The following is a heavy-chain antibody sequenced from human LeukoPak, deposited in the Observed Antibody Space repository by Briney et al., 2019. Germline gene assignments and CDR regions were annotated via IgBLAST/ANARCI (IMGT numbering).Heavy chain of an antibody. D-gene: IGHD3-10*01. CDR2: IYYSGST. CDR3: ARARRGVPAAFDI. CDR1: GGSISSSSYY. Sequence: SETLSLTCTVSGGSISSSSYYWGWIRQPPGKGLEWIGSIYYSGSTYYNPSLKSRVTISVDTSKNQFSLKLSSVTAADTAVYYCARARRGVPAAFDIWGQGTMVTVSS. V-gene: IGHV4-39*01. J-gene: IGHJ3*02.